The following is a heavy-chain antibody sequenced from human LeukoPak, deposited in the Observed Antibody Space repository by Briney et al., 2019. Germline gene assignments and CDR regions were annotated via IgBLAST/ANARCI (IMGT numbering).Heavy chain of an antibody. J-gene: IGHJ4*02. V-gene: IGHV3-15*01. CDR2: IKSKTDGGTT. Sequence: GGSLRLSCAASGFTFSNAWMSWVRQAPGKGLEWVGRIKSKTDGGTTGYAAPVKGRFTISRDDSKNTLYLQMNSLKTEDTAVYYCTTDNGGIVATIYEGRVDYWGQGTLVTVSS. D-gene: IGHD5-12*01. CDR1: GFTFSNAW. CDR3: TTDNGGIVATIYEGRVDY.